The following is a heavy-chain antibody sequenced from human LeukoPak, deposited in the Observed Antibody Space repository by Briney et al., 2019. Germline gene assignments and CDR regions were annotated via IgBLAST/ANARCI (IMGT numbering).Heavy chain of an antibody. Sequence: GGSLRLSCAASGFTFSGYEMNWVRQAPGKGLKWVSYISSSGSTIYYADSVKGRFTISRDNAKNSLYLQMNSLRAEDTALYYCARAFSSSPDYYMDVWGKGTTVTVSS. V-gene: IGHV3-48*03. CDR1: GFTFSGYE. J-gene: IGHJ6*03. CDR2: ISSSGSTI. D-gene: IGHD6-13*01. CDR3: ARAFSSSPDYYMDV.